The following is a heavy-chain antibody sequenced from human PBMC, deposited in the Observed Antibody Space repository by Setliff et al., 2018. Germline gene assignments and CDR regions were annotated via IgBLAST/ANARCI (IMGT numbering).Heavy chain of an antibody. J-gene: IGHJ4*02. CDR1: GGSFSGYY. CDR2: INHSGST. V-gene: IGHV4-34*01. Sequence: SETLSLTCAVYGGSFSGYYWSWIRQPPGKGLEWIGEINHSGSTNYNPSLKSRVTISVDTSKNQFSLKLSSVTAADTAVYYCARVREQWLVAAPFDYWGQGTLVTV. CDR3: ARVREQWLVAAPFDY. D-gene: IGHD6-19*01.